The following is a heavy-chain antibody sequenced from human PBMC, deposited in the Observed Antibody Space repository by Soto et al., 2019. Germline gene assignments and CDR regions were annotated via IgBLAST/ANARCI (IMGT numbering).Heavy chain of an antibody. CDR2: IYYSGST. D-gene: IGHD6-13*01. J-gene: IGHJ5*02. CDR3: ARDQRGYSSSWYWFDP. Sequence: SETLSLTCTVSGGSVSSGSYYWSWIRQPPGKGLEWIGYIYYSGSTNYNPSLKSRVTISVDTSKNQFSLKLSSVTAADTAVYYCARDQRGYSSSWYWFDPWGQGTLVTVSS. V-gene: IGHV4-61*01. CDR1: GGSVSSGSYY.